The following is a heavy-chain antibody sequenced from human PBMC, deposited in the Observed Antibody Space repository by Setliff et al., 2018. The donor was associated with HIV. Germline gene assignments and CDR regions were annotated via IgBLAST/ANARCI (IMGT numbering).Heavy chain of an antibody. CDR1: GFTFSNAW. CDR2: IGGAYDGNT. V-gene: IGHV3-23*01. Sequence: SLRLSCAASGFTFSNAWMSWVRQAPGKGLEWVSGIGGAYDGNTYHADSVKGRFTIFRENSKNILYLQMSNLRAEDTALYYCAKVMITTTWAFDFWGQGTPVTVSS. J-gene: IGHJ4*02. CDR3: AKVMITTTWAFDF. D-gene: IGHD1-26*01.